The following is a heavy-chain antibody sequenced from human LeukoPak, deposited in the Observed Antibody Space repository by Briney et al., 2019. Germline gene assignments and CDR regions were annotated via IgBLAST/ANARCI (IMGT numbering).Heavy chain of an antibody. Sequence: PGGSLRLSCAASGFTFSNAWMSWVRQAPGKGLEWIGEIYHSGSTNYNPSLKSRVTISVDKSKNQFSLKLSSVTAADTAVYYCARAQTDRGYSYGRYYFDYWGQGTLVTVSS. CDR2: IYHSGST. CDR3: ARAQTDRGYSYGRYYFDY. D-gene: IGHD5-18*01. V-gene: IGHV4-4*02. J-gene: IGHJ4*02. CDR1: GFTFSNAW.